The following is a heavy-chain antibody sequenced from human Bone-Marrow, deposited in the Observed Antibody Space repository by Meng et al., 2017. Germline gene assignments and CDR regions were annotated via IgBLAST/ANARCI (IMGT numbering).Heavy chain of an antibody. D-gene: IGHD3-10*01. J-gene: IGHJ5*02. V-gene: IGHV4-61*01. CDR2: IYYSGST. CDR3: AREVSPYYYGSGSENWFDP. Sequence: GQPQDSGPGLVRRSGTLPLPCTVSGGSVSSGSYYWSWIRQPPGKGLEWIGYIYYSGSTNYNPSLKSRVTISVDTSKNQFSLKLSSVTAADTAVYYCAREVSPYYYGSGSENWFDPWGQGTLVTVSS. CDR1: GGSVSSGSYY.